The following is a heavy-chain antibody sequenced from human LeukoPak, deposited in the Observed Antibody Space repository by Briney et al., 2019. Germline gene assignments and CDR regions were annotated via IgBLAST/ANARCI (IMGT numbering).Heavy chain of an antibody. CDR3: ARMGIWFGELLGAFDI. CDR2: ISSSSTYI. D-gene: IGHD3-10*01. J-gene: IGHJ3*02. Sequence: GGSLRLSCAAPGLTFSSYSMNWVRQAPGKGLEWVSSISSSSTYIYYADSVKGRFTISRDNAKNSLYLQMNSLRAEDTAVYYCARMGIWFGELLGAFDIWGQGTMVTVSS. CDR1: GLTFSSYS. V-gene: IGHV3-21*01.